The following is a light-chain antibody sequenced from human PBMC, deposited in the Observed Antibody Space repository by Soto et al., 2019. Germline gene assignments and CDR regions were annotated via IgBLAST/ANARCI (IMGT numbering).Light chain of an antibody. J-gene: IGKJ1*01. CDR1: QSVNSGF. CDR3: QHYGDSVWT. CDR2: GIS. Sequence: EIVLTQSPGTLSLSPGEGATFSCRTSQSVNSGFLAWYQKKPGQAPRLLLYGISSRAIGIPDRFSGSGSGTDFTLTINRLEPDDFAVYYCQHYGDSVWTFGQGTKVDIK. V-gene: IGKV3-20*01.